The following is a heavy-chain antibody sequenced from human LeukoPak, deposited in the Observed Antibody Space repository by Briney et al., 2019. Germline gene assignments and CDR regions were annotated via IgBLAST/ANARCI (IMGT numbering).Heavy chain of an antibody. CDR1: VYSLITYG. J-gene: IGHJ3*02. CDR3: ARERKSSYDTLTGYYKSDAFDI. CDR2: SSAYNGNT. V-gene: IGHV1-18*01. Sequence: ASVTVSCKAAVYSLITYGISWVRQAPRQGLEWMGWSSAYNGNTNYAQKLQGRVTVTTDTSTNTAYMELRSLRSDDTAVYYCARERKSSYDTLTGYYKSDAFDIWGQGTMVTVSS. D-gene: IGHD3-9*01.